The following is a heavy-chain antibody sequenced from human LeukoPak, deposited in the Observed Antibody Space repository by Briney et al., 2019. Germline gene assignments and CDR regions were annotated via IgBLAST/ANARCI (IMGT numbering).Heavy chain of an antibody. CDR1: GFTFTSYA. CDR3: AKDPSYGSVYYFDY. J-gene: IGHJ4*02. V-gene: IGHV3-23*01. Sequence: GGSLRLSCAASGFTFTSYAMSWVRQAPGKGLEWVSSTSGSGGGTYYADSVKGRFTISRDNSKNTVYLQMNSLGAEDTAVYYCAKDPSYGSVYYFDYWGQGTLVTVSS. CDR2: TSGSGGGT. D-gene: IGHD3-10*01.